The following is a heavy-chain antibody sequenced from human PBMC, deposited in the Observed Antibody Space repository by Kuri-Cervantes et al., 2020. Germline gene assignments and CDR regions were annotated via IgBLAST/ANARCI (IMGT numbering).Heavy chain of an antibody. D-gene: IGHD1-26*01. CDR3: AKVADSGSYSYYYYYYMDV. CDR1: AFTFSNYD. J-gene: IGHJ6*03. V-gene: IGHV3-13*01. Sequence: GESLKISCAASAFTFSNYDMHWVRQATGKGLEWVSVVGTAGDTYYPGSVKGRFTISRENAKNCLYLQMNSLRAEDTAVYYCAKVADSGSYSYYYYYYMDVWGKGTTVTVSS. CDR2: VGTAGDT.